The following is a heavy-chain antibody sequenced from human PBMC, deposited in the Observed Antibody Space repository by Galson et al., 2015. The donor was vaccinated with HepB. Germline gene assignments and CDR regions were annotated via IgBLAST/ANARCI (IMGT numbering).Heavy chain of an antibody. V-gene: IGHV3-21*01. CDR3: ARVFRGNDY. CDR1: GFSFFSFSTYT. CDR2: ISNRATYI. Sequence: SLRLSCAASGFSFFSFSTYTMSWVRHAPGKGLEWVSSISNRATYIYYADSVKGRFTIPRDDAKNSLYLQTNTLRAEDTAVYYCARVFRGNDYWGQGTLVTVSS. D-gene: IGHD3-10*01. J-gene: IGHJ4*02.